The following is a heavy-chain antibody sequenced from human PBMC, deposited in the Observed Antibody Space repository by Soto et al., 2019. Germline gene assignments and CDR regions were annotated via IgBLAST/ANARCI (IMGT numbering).Heavy chain of an antibody. CDR2: ISFNGGNT. CDR1: GFPFSNFA. Sequence: GGSLRLSCTASGFPFSNFAMTWVRQAPGKGLEWVSGISFNGGNTYYADSVKGRFTISRDSSKNTLYLQMNSLRAEDSAVYYCAKGQYSSSPPDFWGQGTLVTVSS. J-gene: IGHJ4*02. D-gene: IGHD5-12*01. V-gene: IGHV3-23*01. CDR3: AKGQYSSSPPDF.